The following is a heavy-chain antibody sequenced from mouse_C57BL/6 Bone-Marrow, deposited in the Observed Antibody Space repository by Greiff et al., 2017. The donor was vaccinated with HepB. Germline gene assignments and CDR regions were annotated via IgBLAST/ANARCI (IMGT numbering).Heavy chain of an antibody. D-gene: IGHD2-5*01. CDR3: ARSGSNYDGYFDY. CDR2: IRNKANGYTT. V-gene: IGHV7-3*01. J-gene: IGHJ2*01. Sequence: EVHLVESGGGLVQPGGSLSLSCAASGFTFTDYYMSWVRQPPGKALEWLGFIRNKANGYTTEYSASVKGRFTISRDNSQSILYLQMNALRAEDSATYYCARSGSNYDGYFDYWGQGTTLTVSS. CDR1: GFTFTDYY.